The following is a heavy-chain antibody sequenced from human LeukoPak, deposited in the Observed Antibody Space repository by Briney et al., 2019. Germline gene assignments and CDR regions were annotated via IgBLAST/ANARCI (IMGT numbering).Heavy chain of an antibody. CDR1: GGSISSYY. CDR3: ARARVMVRGVIRYYYGMDV. J-gene: IGHJ6*02. CDR2: IYYSGST. Sequence: SETLSLTCTVSGGSISSYYWGWIRQPPGKGLEWIGYIYYSGSTNYNPSLKSRVTISVDTSKNQFSLKLSSVTAADTAVYYCARARVMVRGVIRYYYGMDVWGQGTTVTVSS. V-gene: IGHV4-59*01. D-gene: IGHD3-10*01.